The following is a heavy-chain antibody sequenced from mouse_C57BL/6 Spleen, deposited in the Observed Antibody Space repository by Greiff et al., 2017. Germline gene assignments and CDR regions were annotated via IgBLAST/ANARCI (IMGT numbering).Heavy chain of an antibody. V-gene: IGHV1-5*01. CDR1: GYTFTSYW. CDR3: TRRIYYDYDVFDY. CDR2: IYPGNSDT. J-gene: IGHJ2*01. D-gene: IGHD2-4*01. Sequence: EVQLQESGTVLARPGASVKMSCKTSGYTFTSYWMHWVKQRPGQGLEWIGAIYPGNSDTSYNQKFKGKAKLTAVTPASTAYMELSSLTNEDSAVEYCTRRIYYDYDVFDYWGQGTTLTVSS.